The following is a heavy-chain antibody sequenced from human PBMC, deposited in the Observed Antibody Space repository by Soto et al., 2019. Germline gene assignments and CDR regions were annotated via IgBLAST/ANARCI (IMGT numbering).Heavy chain of an antibody. D-gene: IGHD3-3*02. J-gene: IGHJ6*01. V-gene: IGHV4-30-4*01. CDR1: GGSISIGDYY. Sequence: PSETLSVRCTFSGGSISIGDYYWSWIRQPPGKGTEWIGYIYYSGSTYYNPSLKSRVTISVDTSKNQFSLKLSSVTAADTAVYYCARVVLADAHLRYYYYGMDVWGQGTTVTVSS. CDR3: ARVVLADAHLRYYYYGMDV. CDR2: IYYSGST.